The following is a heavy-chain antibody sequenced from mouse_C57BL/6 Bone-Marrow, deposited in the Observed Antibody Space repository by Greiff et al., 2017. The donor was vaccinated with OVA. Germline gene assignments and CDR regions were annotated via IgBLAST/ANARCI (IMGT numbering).Heavy chain of an antibody. V-gene: IGHV1-15*01. D-gene: IGHD2-1*01. CDR2: IDPETGGT. Sequence: VQLQQSGAELVRPGASVTLSCKASGYTFTDYEMHWVKQTPVHGLEWIGAIDPETGGTAYNQKFKGKAILTADKSSRTAYMELRSLTSEDSAVYYCTNIWYHDYWGQGTTLTVSS. CDR1: GYTFTDYE. J-gene: IGHJ2*01. CDR3: TNIWYHDY.